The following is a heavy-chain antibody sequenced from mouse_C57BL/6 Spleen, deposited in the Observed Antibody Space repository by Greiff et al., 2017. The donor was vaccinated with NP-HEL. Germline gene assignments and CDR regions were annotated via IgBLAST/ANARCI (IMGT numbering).Heavy chain of an antibody. V-gene: IGHV1-63*01. D-gene: IGHD1-1*01. CDR3: ARGATVDYYAMDY. Sequence: QVQLQQSGAELVRPGTSVKMSCKASGYTFTNYWIGWAKQRPGHGLEWIGDIYPGGGYTNYNEKFKGKATLTADKSSSTVYMQFSSLTAEDSAIYYCARGATVDYYAMDYWGQGTSVTVSS. J-gene: IGHJ4*01. CDR2: IYPGGGYT. CDR1: GYTFTNYW.